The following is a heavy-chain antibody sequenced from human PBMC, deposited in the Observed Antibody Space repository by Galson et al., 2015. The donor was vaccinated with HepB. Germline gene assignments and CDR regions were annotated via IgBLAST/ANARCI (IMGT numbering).Heavy chain of an antibody. V-gene: IGHV4-31*03. CDR2: VYRSGFA. D-gene: IGHD2-15*01. Sequence: TLSLTCTVSDDSISSGGYYWTWFRQHPGKGLEWIGYVYRSGFAYYNPSLKSRVAMSVDTSENQFSLKLRSVTASDTAIYYCARDPTCSGGCGFNRYFDLWGRGTLVTVSS. J-gene: IGHJ2*01. CDR3: ARDPTCSGGCGFNRYFDL. CDR1: DDSISSGGYY.